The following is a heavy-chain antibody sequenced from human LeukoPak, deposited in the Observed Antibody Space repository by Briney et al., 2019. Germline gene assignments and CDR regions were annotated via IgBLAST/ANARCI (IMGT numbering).Heavy chain of an antibody. CDR3: AKDVGYCSGGSCYGMDY. V-gene: IGHV3-23*01. CDR2: ISGSGGST. D-gene: IGHD2-15*01. Sequence: PGGSLRLSCAASGFTFSSYAMSWVRQAPGKGLEWVSAISGSGGSTYYADSVKGRFTISRDNSKNTLYLQMNSLRAEDTAVYYCAKDVGYCSGGSCYGMDYWGQGTLVTVSS. CDR1: GFTFSSYA. J-gene: IGHJ4*02.